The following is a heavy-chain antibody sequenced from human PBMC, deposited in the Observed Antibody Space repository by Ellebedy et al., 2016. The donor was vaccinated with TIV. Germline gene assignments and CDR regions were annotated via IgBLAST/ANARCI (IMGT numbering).Heavy chain of an antibody. V-gene: IGHV4-59*01. CDR2: VYYSGST. D-gene: IGHD3-9*01. CDR1: GGSFSGYY. J-gene: IGHJ5*02. Sequence: MPSETLSLTCAVYGGSFSGYYWSWIRQPPGKGLEWIGYVYYSGSTNYNPSLKSRVTISVDTSKNQFSLNLKLSSVTAADTAIYYCARTLAFYDILTGYVPNWFDPWGQGTLVTVSS. CDR3: ARTLAFYDILTGYVPNWFDP.